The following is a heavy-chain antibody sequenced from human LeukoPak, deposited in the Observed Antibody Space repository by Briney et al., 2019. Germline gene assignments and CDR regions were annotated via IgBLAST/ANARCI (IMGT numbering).Heavy chain of an antibody. CDR1: GGSISSGDYY. CDR2: IYYSGST. CDR3: AREAAGTGWTLTPLRYYYYGMDV. J-gene: IGHJ6*02. V-gene: IGHV4-30-4*01. D-gene: IGHD6-13*01. Sequence: PSETLSLTCTVSGGSISSGDYYWSWIRQPPGKGLEWIGYIYYSGSTYYNPSLKSRVTISVDTSKNQFSLKLSSVTAADTAVYYCAREAAGTGWTLTPLRYYYYGMDVWGQGTTVTVSS.